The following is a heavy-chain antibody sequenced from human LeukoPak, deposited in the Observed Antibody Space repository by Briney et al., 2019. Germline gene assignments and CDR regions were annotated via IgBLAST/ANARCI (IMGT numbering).Heavy chain of an antibody. D-gene: IGHD3-9*01. CDR2: ISSSSTYI. Sequence: GGSLRLSCAASGFTFADYSMNWVRQAPGKGLEWVSSISSSSTYIYYADSVKGRFTISRDNARNSLFLQMNSLRAEDTAVYYCARGGRSTYFDWSPDYWGQGTLVTVSS. V-gene: IGHV3-21*01. CDR3: ARGGRSTYFDWSPDY. CDR1: GFTFADYS. J-gene: IGHJ4*02.